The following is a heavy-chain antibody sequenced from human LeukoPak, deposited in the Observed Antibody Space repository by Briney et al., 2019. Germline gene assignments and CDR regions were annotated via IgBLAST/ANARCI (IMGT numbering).Heavy chain of an antibody. J-gene: IGHJ5*02. Sequence: SETLTLTCTVSGGSISSYYWSWIRQPPGKGLEWIGYIYYSGSTNYNPSLKSRVTISVDTSKNQFSLELSSVTAADTAVYYCARDNRGRTEYSSGWYEFDPWGQGTLVTVSS. D-gene: IGHD6-19*01. CDR1: GGSISSYY. CDR2: IYYSGST. V-gene: IGHV4-59*01. CDR3: ARDNRGRTEYSSGWYEFDP.